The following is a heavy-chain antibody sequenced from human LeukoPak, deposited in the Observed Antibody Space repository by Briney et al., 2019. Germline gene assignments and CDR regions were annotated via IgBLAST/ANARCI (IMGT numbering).Heavy chain of an antibody. J-gene: IGHJ5*02. V-gene: IGHV3-30*18. Sequence: SGGPLRLSCAASGFTFSSYGMLWVRQAPGKGLEGVAVISYDGSNKYYADSVKGRFTISRDNSKNTLYLQMNSLRAEDTAVYYCAKDSPPYCTSTSCYPWFDPWGQGTLVTVSS. CDR3: AKDSPPYCTSTSCYPWFDP. CDR2: ISYDGSNK. CDR1: GFTFSSYG. D-gene: IGHD2-2*01.